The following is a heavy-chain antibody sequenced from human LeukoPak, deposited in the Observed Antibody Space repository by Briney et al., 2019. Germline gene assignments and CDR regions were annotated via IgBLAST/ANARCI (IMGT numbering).Heavy chain of an antibody. V-gene: IGHV3-30-3*01. Sequence: PGRSLRLSCAASGFTFSSYAMHWVRQAPGKGLEWVAVISYDGSNKYYADSVKGRFTISRDNAKNSLYLQMNSLRAEDTAVYYCARDQGIVGAMYYFDYWGQGTLVTVSS. CDR2: ISYDGSNK. J-gene: IGHJ4*02. D-gene: IGHD1-26*01. CDR1: GFTFSSYA. CDR3: ARDQGIVGAMYYFDY.